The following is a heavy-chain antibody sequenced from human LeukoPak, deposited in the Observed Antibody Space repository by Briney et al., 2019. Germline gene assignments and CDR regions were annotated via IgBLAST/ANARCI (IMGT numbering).Heavy chain of an antibody. Sequence: SETLSLTCTVSGASISSGGYYWNWIRQPPGKGLEWIGYIYYSRSTSYSPSLKSRLTISVDTSKNPFSLKLSSVTAADTAVYYCARVGYNSGYFDYWGQGTLVTVSS. J-gene: IGHJ4*02. CDR3: ARVGYNSGYFDY. CDR1: GASISSGGYY. D-gene: IGHD5-24*01. CDR2: IYYSRST. V-gene: IGHV4-30-4*01.